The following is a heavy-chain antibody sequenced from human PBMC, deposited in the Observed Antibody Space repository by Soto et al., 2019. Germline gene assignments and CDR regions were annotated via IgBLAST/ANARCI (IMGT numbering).Heavy chain of an antibody. CDR2: IYYSGST. V-gene: IGHV4-59*02. J-gene: IGHJ3*02. CDR1: GGSVSSYY. CDR3: ARDGRGYGAFDI. D-gene: IGHD3-10*01. Sequence: SETLSLTCTVSGGSVSSYYWSWIRQPPGKGLEWIGYIYYSGSTNYNPSLKSRVTISVDTSKNQFSLKLSSVTAADTAVYYCARDGRGYGAFDIWGQGTIVTVSS.